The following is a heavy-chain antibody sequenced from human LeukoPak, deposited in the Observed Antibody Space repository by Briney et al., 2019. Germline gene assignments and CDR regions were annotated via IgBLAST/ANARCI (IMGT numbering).Heavy chain of an antibody. V-gene: IGHV4-39*01. CDR2: IYYIGST. CDR1: GGSISSSSYY. D-gene: IGHD3-9*01. J-gene: IGHJ5*02. CDR3: ASHSAEYDILTGYHSYNSFDP. Sequence: KPSETLSLTCTVSGGSISSSSYYWGWIRQPPGKGLEWIGSIYYIGSTYYNPSLKSRVTISVDTSKNQFSLKLSSVTAADTAVYYCASHSAEYDILTGYHSYNSFDPWGQGVLVTVSS.